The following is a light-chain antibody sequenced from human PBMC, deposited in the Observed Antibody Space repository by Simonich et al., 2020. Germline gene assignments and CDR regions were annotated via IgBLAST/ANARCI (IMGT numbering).Light chain of an antibody. V-gene: IGLV1-51*01. CDR2: DNN. CDR3: GTWDSSLSAGV. J-gene: IGLJ3*02. CDR1: SSNIVNNY. Sequence: QSVLTQPPSVSAAPGQKVTISCSGSSSNIVNNYVSWYQQLPGTAPKLSIYDNNKRPSGVPDRFSGSKSGTSATLGITGLQTGDEADYYCGTWDSSLSAGVFGGGTKLTVL.